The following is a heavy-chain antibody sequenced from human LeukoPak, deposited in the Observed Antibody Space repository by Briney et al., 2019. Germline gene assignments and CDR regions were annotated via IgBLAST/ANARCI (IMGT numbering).Heavy chain of an antibody. J-gene: IGHJ4*02. Sequence: PGGSLRLSCAASGFTFSSYSMNWVRQAPGKGLEWVSYISSSTSTIYYADSVKGRFTISRDNAKNSLYLQMDSLRAEDTAVYFCARDVNGYSSTWYEYWSQGTLVTVSS. D-gene: IGHD6-13*01. CDR3: ARDVNGYSSTWYEY. CDR2: ISSSTSTI. CDR1: GFTFSSYS. V-gene: IGHV3-48*01.